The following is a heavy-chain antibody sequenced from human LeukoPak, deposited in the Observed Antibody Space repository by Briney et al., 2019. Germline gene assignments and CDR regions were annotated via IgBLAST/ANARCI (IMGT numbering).Heavy chain of an antibody. CDR3: AKDSQIGSSWYYHYYYGMDV. J-gene: IGHJ6*02. D-gene: IGHD6-13*01. CDR2: ISYDGSNK. V-gene: IGHV3-30*18. CDR1: GFTFSSYG. Sequence: PGGSLRLSCAASGFTFSSYGMHWVRQAPGKGLEWVAVISYDGSNKYYADSVKGRFTISRDNSKNTLYLQMNSLRAEDTAVYYCAKDSQIGSSWYYHYYYGMDVWGQGTTVTVSS.